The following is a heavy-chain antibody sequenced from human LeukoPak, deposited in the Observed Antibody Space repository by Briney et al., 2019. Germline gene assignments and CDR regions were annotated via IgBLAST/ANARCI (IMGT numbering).Heavy chain of an antibody. CDR3: ALTGIFGVVPDY. CDR1: GFIFSSYG. D-gene: IGHD3-3*01. J-gene: IGHJ4*02. V-gene: IGHV3-30*02. Sequence: GGSLRLSCAASGFIFSSYGMHWVRQAPGKGLEWVTFIQYDGINKYYTDSVKGRFTISRDNSNNTLYLQMNSLRVEDTAVYYCALTGIFGVVPDYWGQGTLVTVSS. CDR2: IQYDGINK.